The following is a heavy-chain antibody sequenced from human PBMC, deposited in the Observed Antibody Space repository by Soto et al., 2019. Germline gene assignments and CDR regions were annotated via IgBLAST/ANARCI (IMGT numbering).Heavy chain of an antibody. CDR2: ISTDNGNT. J-gene: IGHJ6*02. Sequence: ASGKVSCKASGYTFTNSGISWVRQAPGQGLEWMGWISTDNGNTNYAQHLQGRVSMTTDTSTSTAYMDLRSLRSDDTAVYYCARRQPITTFGVYSMYYYGMDVWG. V-gene: IGHV1-18*01. CDR3: ARRQPITTFGVYSMYYYGMDV. CDR1: GYTFTNSG. D-gene: IGHD3-3*01.